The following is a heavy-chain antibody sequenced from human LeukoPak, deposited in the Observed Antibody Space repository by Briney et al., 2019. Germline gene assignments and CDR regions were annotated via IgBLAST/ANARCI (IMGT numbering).Heavy chain of an antibody. CDR2: INTNTGNP. J-gene: IGHJ4*02. Sequence: ASVTVSFKASGYTFTSYAMNWVRPAPGQGLEWMGWINTNTGNPTYAQGFTGRFVFSLDTSVSTAYLQISSLTAEDTAVYYCARAFGGSLLGGFDYWGQGTLVTVSS. CDR3: ARAFGGSLLGGFDY. D-gene: IGHD1-26*01. CDR1: GYTFTSYA. V-gene: IGHV7-4-1*02.